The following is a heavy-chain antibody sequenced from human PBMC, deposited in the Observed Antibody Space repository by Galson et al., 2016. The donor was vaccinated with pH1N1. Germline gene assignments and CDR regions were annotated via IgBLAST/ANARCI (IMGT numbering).Heavy chain of an antibody. CDR1: GYSFSNSW. Sequence: QSGAEVKKPGESLKISCKGSGYSFSNSWIVWVRQMPGKGLEWMGIIYLGDSDTTNSPSFQGQVTISADKSISTAYLQWSSLKASDTAIYYCARIGSDDPIYYYYMDVWGKGTTVTVSS. J-gene: IGHJ6*03. CDR2: IYLGDSDT. V-gene: IGHV5-51*01. CDR3: ARIGSDDPIYYYYMDV. D-gene: IGHD2-21*01.